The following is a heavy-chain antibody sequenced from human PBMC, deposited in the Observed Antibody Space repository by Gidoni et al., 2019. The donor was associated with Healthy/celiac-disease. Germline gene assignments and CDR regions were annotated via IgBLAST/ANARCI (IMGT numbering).Heavy chain of an antibody. CDR1: GFTFSSYG. CDR3: ARAQWLVPIKAGGMDV. V-gene: IGHV3-33*01. CDR2: IWYDGSNK. J-gene: IGHJ6*02. D-gene: IGHD6-19*01. Sequence: QVQLVESGGGVVQPGRSLRLSCAASGFTFSSYGMHWVRQAPGKGLEWVAVIWYDGSNKYYADSVKGRFTISRDNSKNTLYLQMNSLRAEDTAVYYCARAQWLVPIKAGGMDVWGQGTTVTVSS.